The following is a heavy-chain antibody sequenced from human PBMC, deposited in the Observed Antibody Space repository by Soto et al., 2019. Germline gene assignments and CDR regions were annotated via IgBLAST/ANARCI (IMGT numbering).Heavy chain of an antibody. J-gene: IGHJ6*02. Sequence: LRLSCAASGFTFRSYSMNWVRQAPGKGLEWVSYISSSNRTINYADSVKGRFIISRDNAKNSLYLQMHSLRGEDTAVYYCAREGWPLLQTGMDVWGQGTTVTVSS. CDR3: AREGWPLLQTGMDV. CDR1: GFTFRSYS. V-gene: IGHV3-48*01. D-gene: IGHD2-15*01. CDR2: ISSSNRTI.